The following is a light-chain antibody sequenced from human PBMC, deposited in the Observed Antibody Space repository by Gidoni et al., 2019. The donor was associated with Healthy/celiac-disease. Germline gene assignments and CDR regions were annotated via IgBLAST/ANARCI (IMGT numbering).Light chain of an antibody. CDR1: QCISSY. J-gene: IGKJ4*01. CDR3: QQSYSTPLT. V-gene: IGKV1-39*01. CDR2: AAS. Sequence: DLHITQSPYSLSASVGDRVTITCRAGQCISSYLNWYQKKPGKAPKLLIYAASSLQSGVPSRFSGRGFGTDFTLTISSLQPEDVATYYCQQSYSTPLTFGGGTKVEIK.